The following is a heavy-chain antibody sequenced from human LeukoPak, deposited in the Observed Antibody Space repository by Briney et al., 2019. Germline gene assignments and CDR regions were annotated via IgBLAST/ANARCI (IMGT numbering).Heavy chain of an antibody. D-gene: IGHD1-14*01. Sequence: GGSLRLSCAASGFTFSSYAMSWVRQAPGKGLEWVSPISGSGGGTDYADSVKGRFTISRDNSKNTLYLQMNSLRAEDTALYYCAKVRSNREYYFDSWGQGTLVTVSS. CDR3: AKVRSNREYYFDS. CDR2: ISGSGGGT. J-gene: IGHJ4*02. CDR1: GFTFSSYA. V-gene: IGHV3-23*01.